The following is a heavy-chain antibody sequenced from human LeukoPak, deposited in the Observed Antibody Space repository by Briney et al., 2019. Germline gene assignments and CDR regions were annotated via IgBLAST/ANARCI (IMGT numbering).Heavy chain of an antibody. D-gene: IGHD3-10*01. CDR2: IRHDGSNK. V-gene: IGHV3-30*02. CDR1: GFTFSSYG. Sequence: GGSLRLSCAASGFTFSSYGMHWVRLAPGEGRGWVAFIRHDGSNKYYADSVTGRFTISRDNSKNTLYLQMNSLRAEDMAVYYCAREITMVRGVFDYWGQGTLVTVSS. J-gene: IGHJ4*02. CDR3: AREITMVRGVFDY.